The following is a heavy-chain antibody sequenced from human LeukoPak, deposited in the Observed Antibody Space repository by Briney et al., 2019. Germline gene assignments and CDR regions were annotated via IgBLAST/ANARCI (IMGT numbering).Heavy chain of an antibody. CDR1: GFTFSNSW. CDR3: ARAGSGRSPDWFDP. V-gene: IGHV3-7*01. J-gene: IGHJ5*02. D-gene: IGHD1-26*01. Sequence: GGSLRLSCAASGFTFSNSWMSWVRQAPGKGLEWVASIKQDGSEDSYVDSVKGRFTISRDNAENSLYLHMISLRAEDTAVYYCARAGSGRSPDWFDPWGQGTLVTVSS. CDR2: IKQDGSED.